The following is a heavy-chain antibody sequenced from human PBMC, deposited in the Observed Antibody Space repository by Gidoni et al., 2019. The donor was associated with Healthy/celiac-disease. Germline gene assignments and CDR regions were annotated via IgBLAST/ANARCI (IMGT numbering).Heavy chain of an antibody. CDR3: ASGSSGYYAPFDY. CDR2: IIPILGIA. V-gene: IGHV1-69*04. D-gene: IGHD3-22*01. Sequence: QVQLVQSGAEVTKPGSSVKVSCKASGGPFSSYAISWVRQAPGQGLEWMGRIIPILGIANYAQKFQGRVTITADKSTSTAYMELSSLRSEDTAVYYCASGSSGYYAPFDYWGQGTLVTVSS. J-gene: IGHJ4*02. CDR1: GGPFSSYA.